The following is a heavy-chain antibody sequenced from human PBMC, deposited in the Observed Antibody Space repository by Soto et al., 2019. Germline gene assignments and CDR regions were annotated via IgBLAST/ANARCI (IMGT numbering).Heavy chain of an antibody. Sequence: QVQLVQSGAEVKKPGASVKVSCKASGYTFTGYYMHWVRQAPGQGLEWMGWINPNSGGTNYAQKFQGRVTMTRDTSISTAYMELSRLRSDDTAVYYCAKSVGTYGDDSERAERFEPWGQGTLVTVSS. J-gene: IGHJ5*02. CDR3: AKSVGTYGDDSERAERFEP. CDR1: GYTFTGYY. CDR2: INPNSGGT. V-gene: IGHV1-2*02. D-gene: IGHD4-17*01.